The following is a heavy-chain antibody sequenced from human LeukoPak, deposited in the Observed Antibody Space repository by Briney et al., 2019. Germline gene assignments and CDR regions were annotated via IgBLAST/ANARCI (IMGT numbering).Heavy chain of an antibody. D-gene: IGHD6-19*01. J-gene: IGHJ3*02. CDR1: GFTVSSNY. CDR2: IYSGGST. Sequence: GGSLRLSCAASGFTVSSNYMSWVRQAPGKGLEWVSVIYSGGSTYYADSVKGRFTISRHNSKNTLYLQMNSLRAEDTAVYYCASGPIAVAGTVYAFDIWGQGTMVTVSS. CDR3: ASGPIAVAGTVYAFDI. V-gene: IGHV3-53*04.